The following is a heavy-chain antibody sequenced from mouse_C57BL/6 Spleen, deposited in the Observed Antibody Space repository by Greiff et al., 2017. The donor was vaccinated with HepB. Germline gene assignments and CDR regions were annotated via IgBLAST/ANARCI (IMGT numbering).Heavy chain of an antibody. Sequence: EVQLQQSGPELVKPGASVKISCKASGYTFTDYYMNWVKQSHGKSLEWIGDINPNNGGTSYNQKFKGKATLTVDKSSSTAYMELRSLTSEDSAVYYCARTIYYGSSYPFAYWGQGTLVTVSA. CDR2: INPNNGGT. V-gene: IGHV1-26*01. CDR3: ARTIYYGSSYPFAY. D-gene: IGHD1-1*01. J-gene: IGHJ3*01. CDR1: GYTFTDYY.